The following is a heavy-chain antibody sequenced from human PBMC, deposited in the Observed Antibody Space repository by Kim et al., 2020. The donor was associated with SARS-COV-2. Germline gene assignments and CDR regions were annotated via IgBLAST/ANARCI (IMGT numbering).Heavy chain of an antibody. D-gene: IGHD3-22*01. CDR1: GGSISSSNW. CDR2: IYHSGST. V-gene: IGHV4-4*02. CDR3: VRDPEDYYDSSGHSGDY. J-gene: IGHJ4*02. Sequence: SETLSLTCAVSGGSISSSNWWSWVRQPPGKGLEWIGEIYHSGSTNYNPSLKSRVTISVDKSKNQFSLKLSSVTAADTAVYYCVRDPEDYYDSSGHSGDYWGQGTLVTVSS.